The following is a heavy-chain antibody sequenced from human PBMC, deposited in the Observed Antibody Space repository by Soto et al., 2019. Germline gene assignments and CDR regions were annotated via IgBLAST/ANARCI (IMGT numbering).Heavy chain of an antibody. D-gene: IGHD3-22*01. CDR2: SRDKPQGYST. Sequence: PGGSLRLSCAVSGFTLSDHYIDWVRQAPGKGLEWVGRSRDKPQGYSTAYAASVKGRFTTSRDESKNSAYLQMNSLKTEDTAVYYCVRATYFSDSSGYTRCLDYWGQGTLVTVFS. V-gene: IGHV3-72*01. CDR3: VRATYFSDSSGYTRCLDY. J-gene: IGHJ4*02. CDR1: GFTLSDHY.